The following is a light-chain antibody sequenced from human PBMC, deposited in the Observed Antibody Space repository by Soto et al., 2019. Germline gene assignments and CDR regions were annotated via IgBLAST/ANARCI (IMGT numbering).Light chain of an antibody. Sequence: QSALTQPASVSGSLGQSITISCTGTSSDVGGYNYVSWYQQHPGKAPKLVIYEVSNRPSGVSNRFSGAKSGNTASLTISGRQAEDEADFYCSSYATSTTMVFGGGTKLTVL. J-gene: IGLJ2*01. CDR1: SSDVGGYNY. CDR2: EVS. CDR3: SSYATSTTMV. V-gene: IGLV2-14*01.